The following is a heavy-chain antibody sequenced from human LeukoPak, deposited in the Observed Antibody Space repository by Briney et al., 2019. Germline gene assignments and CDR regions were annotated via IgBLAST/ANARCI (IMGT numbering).Heavy chain of an antibody. CDR2: IYSGGST. J-gene: IGHJ6*03. V-gene: IGHV3-53*01. CDR1: GFTVSSNY. Sequence: HAGGSLRLSCAASGFTVSSNYMSWVRQAPGKGLEWVSVIYSGGSTYYADSVKGRFTISRDNSKSTLSLQMNSLRAEDTAIYYCARAGGDYPRYYYYYMDVWGKGTTVTISS. D-gene: IGHD4-17*01. CDR3: ARAGGDYPRYYYYYMDV.